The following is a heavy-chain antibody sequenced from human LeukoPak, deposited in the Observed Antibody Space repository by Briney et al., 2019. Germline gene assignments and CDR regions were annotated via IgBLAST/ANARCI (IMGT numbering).Heavy chain of an antibody. CDR1: GGSISSGSYY. CDR2: IYYNGNN. Sequence: PSQTLSLTCTVSGGSISSGSYYWSWIRQPPGKGLEWIGYIYYNGNNNYNPSLKSRVTILVDMSRNQFSLKLSSVTAADTAVYYCAREKSEVDRVVKGRNKWFDPWGQGTLVTVSS. D-gene: IGHD3-22*01. J-gene: IGHJ5*02. CDR3: AREKSEVDRVVKGRNKWFDP. V-gene: IGHV4-61*01.